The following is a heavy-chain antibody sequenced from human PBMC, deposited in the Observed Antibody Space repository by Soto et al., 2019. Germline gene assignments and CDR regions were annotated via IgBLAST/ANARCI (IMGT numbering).Heavy chain of an antibody. CDR2: VYNSGST. CDR1: GGSISSNY. V-gene: IGHV4-59*01. CDR3: ARYRREAVAGYTLDN. D-gene: IGHD6-13*01. J-gene: IGHJ4*02. Sequence: SETLSLTCTVSGGSISSNYWTWIRQPPGKGLEWIGYVYNSGSTNYNPSLKSRVTISEDTSKSQFSLKVNSMTAADTAVYYWARYRREAVAGYTLDNWGQGILVTVS.